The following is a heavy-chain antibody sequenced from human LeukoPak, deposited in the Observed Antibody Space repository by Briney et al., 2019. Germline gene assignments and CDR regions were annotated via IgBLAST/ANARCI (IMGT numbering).Heavy chain of an antibody. V-gene: IGHV5-51*01. D-gene: IGHD3-22*01. CDR3: ARQADSSGYYDAFDI. CDR1: GYSFTSYW. CDR2: IYPGDSDT. Sequence: GESLKISCKGSGYSFTSYWIGWVRQMPGKGLEWMGIIYPGDSDTRYSPSLQGQVTISADKSISTAYLQWSSLKASDTAMYYCARQADSSGYYDAFDIWGQGTMVTVSS. J-gene: IGHJ3*02.